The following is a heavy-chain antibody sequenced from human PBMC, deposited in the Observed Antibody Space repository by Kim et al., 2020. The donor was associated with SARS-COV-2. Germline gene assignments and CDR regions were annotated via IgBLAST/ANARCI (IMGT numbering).Heavy chain of an antibody. V-gene: IGHV3-48*03. CDR1: GFSFSDYN. CDR2: ISNSGGRI. Sequence: GGSLRLSCAAAGFSFSDYNMYWVRLAPGKGLEFLSYISNSGGRIHYADAVKGRFVVSRDNAKNSLYLQLTSLRADDTAVYYGGRDLQKVRALTIGRSGRWTKLNGMDVWGQGTTVTVAS. J-gene: IGHJ6*02. D-gene: IGHD3-10*01. CDR3: GRDLQKVRALTIGRSGRWTKLNGMDV.